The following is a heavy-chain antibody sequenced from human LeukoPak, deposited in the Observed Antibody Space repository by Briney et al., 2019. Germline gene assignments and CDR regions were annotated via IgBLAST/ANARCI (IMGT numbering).Heavy chain of an antibody. V-gene: IGHV3-30*18. CDR2: ISYDGSNK. D-gene: IGHD5-18*01. J-gene: IGHJ4*02. CDR3: AEDRDTAMVPLDY. Sequence: RAGGSLRLSCAASGFTFSSYGMHWVRQAPGKGLEWVAVISYDGSNKYYADSVKGRFTISRDNSKNTLYLQMNSLRAEDTAVYYCAEDRDTAMVPLDYWGQGTLVTVSS. CDR1: GFTFSSYG.